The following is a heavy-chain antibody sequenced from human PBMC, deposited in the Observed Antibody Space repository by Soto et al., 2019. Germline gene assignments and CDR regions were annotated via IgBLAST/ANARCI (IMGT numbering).Heavy chain of an antibody. Sequence: GGSLRLSCAASGFTFSSYSMNWVRLAPGKGLEWVSYISSSSSTIYYADSVKGRFTISRDNAKNSLYLQMNSLRAEDTAVYYCARDSYYDILTGYYNYYYYMDVWGKGTTVTVSS. D-gene: IGHD3-9*01. CDR2: ISSSSSTI. CDR1: GFTFSSYS. J-gene: IGHJ6*03. V-gene: IGHV3-48*01. CDR3: ARDSYYDILTGYYNYYYYMDV.